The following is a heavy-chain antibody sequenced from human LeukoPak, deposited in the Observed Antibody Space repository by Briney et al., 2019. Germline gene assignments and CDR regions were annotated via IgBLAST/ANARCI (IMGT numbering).Heavy chain of an antibody. J-gene: IGHJ4*02. CDR2: ISYDGSNK. D-gene: IGHD5-18*01. Sequence: PGKSLRLSCAAVGLTFRSYGMHGVRQAPGEGLEWAAVISYDGSNKYYADSVKGRFTISRDNSKNTLYLQMNSLRAEDTAVYYCAKGGGTQVWFLFDNWGQGTLVTVSS. CDR3: AKGGGTQVWFLFDN. V-gene: IGHV3-30*18. CDR1: GLTFRSYG.